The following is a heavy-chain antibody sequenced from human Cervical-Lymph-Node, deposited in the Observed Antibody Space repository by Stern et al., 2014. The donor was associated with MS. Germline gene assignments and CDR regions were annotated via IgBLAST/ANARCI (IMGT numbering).Heavy chain of an antibody. CDR2: IDEGGSFT. D-gene: IGHD6-25*01. Sequence: EVQLVESGGGLVQPGGSLRLSCAVSGFPFDRYCMPWFRQVPGKGLVWGSRIDEGGSFTSYADLAKGRFTISRDNAKNTLYLQMNSLRADDTAIYYCGRDLSGRYDHWGQGTLVTVSS. CDR3: GRDLSGRYDH. CDR1: GFPFDRYC. V-gene: IGHV3-74*03. J-gene: IGHJ5*02.